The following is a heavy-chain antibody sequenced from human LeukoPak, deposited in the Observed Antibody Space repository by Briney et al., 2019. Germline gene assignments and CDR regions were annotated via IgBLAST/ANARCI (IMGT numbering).Heavy chain of an antibody. CDR1: GFTFSSYA. J-gene: IGHJ4*02. D-gene: IGHD3-3*01. Sequence: GGSLRLSCAASGFTFSSYAMSWVRQAPGKGLEWVSAISGSGGSTYYADSVKGRFTISRDNSKNTLYLQMNSLRAEDTAVYYCARVAKFGYYDFWSGYYDLVYWGQGTLVTVSS. CDR3: ARVAKFGYYDFWSGYYDLVY. CDR2: ISGSGGST. V-gene: IGHV3-23*01.